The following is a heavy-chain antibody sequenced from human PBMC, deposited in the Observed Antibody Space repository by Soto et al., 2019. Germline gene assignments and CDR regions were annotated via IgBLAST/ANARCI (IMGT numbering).Heavy chain of an antibody. Sequence: PGGSLRLSCAASGFTFSSYAMHWVRQAPGKGLEWVAVISYDGSNKYYADSVKGRFTISRDNSKNTLYLQMNSLRAEDTAVYYCARDPGMSFGVVGDIDYWGQGNL. D-gene: IGHD3-3*01. V-gene: IGHV3-30-3*01. CDR3: ARDPGMSFGVVGDIDY. CDR2: ISYDGSNK. CDR1: GFTFSSYA. J-gene: IGHJ4*02.